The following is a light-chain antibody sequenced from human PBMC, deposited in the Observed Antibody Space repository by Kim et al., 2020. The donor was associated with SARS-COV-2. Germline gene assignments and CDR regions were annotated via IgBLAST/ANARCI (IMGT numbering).Light chain of an antibody. V-gene: IGLV3-1*01. CDR3: QAWVSSTVV. CDR2: GDN. J-gene: IGLJ2*01. CDR1: KLGDKY. Sequence: SYELTQPPSVSASPGQTANITCSGDKLGDKYACWYQQKPGQSPVVVIYGDNKRPSGIPERFSGSNSGNTATLTISGTQAMDEADYYCQAWVSSTVV.